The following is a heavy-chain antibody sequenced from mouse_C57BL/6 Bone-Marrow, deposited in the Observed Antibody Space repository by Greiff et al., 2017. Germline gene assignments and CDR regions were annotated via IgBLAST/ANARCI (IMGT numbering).Heavy chain of an antibody. CDR2: INPYNGGT. CDR1: GYTFTDYY. Sequence: EVQRVESGPVLVKPGASVKMSCKASGYTFTDYYMNWVKQSHGKSLEWIGVINPYNGGTSYNQKFKGKATLTVDKSSSTAYMELNSLTSEDSAVYYCARDGGWLLYFDYWGQGTTLTVSS. D-gene: IGHD2-3*01. J-gene: IGHJ2*01. CDR3: ARDGGWLLYFDY. V-gene: IGHV1-19*01.